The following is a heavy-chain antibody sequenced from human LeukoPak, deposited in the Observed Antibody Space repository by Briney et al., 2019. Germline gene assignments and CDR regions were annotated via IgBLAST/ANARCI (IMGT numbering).Heavy chain of an antibody. V-gene: IGHV4-39*07. CDR3: ARDQYIYSDSSGYYDY. J-gene: IGHJ4*02. D-gene: IGHD3-22*01. CDR2: IYYSGST. CDR1: GGSISSSSYY. Sequence: SETLSLTCTVSGGSISSSSYYWGWIRQPPGKGLEWIGSIYYSGSTNYNPSLKSRVTMSVDTSKNQFSLKLSSVTAADTAVYYCARDQYIYSDSSGYYDYWGQGTLVTVSS.